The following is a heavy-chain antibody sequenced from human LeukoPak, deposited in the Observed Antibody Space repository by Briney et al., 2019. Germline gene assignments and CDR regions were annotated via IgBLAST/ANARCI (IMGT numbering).Heavy chain of an antibody. CDR3: ARGGDRGTIFGVVID. V-gene: IGHV4-59*01. D-gene: IGHD3-3*01. J-gene: IGHJ4*02. Sequence: PSETLSLTCTVSGGSISSYYWSWIRQPPGKGLEWIGYIYYSGSTNYNPSLKSRVTISVDTSKNQFSLKLSSVTAADTAVYYCARGGDRGTIFGVVIDWGQGTLVTVSS. CDR1: GGSISSYY. CDR2: IYYSGST.